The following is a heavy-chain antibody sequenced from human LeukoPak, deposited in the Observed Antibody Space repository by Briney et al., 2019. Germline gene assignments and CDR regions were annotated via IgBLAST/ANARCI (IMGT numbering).Heavy chain of an antibody. CDR3: AKLTTVTTNDAFDI. CDR1: GFTFSSYA. D-gene: IGHD4-17*01. CDR2: ISSSGSTI. J-gene: IGHJ3*02. Sequence: GGSLRLSCAASGFTFSSYAMSWIRQAPGKGLEWVSYISSSGSTIYYADSVKGRFTISRDNAKNSLYLQMNSLRAEDTAVYYCAKLTTVTTNDAFDIWGQGTMVTVSS. V-gene: IGHV3-11*01.